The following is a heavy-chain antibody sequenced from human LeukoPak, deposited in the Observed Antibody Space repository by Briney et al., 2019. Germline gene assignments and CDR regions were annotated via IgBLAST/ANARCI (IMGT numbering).Heavy chain of an antibody. Sequence: SETLSLTCTVSRGSVSSGNYYWSWIRQHPGKGLEWIGYISSSGSTHYKSSLKSRVIISADTSTNQFSLGLSSVTAADTAFYYCARAVILTPPDYWGQGILVTVSS. CDR3: ARAVILTPPDY. V-gene: IGHV4-31*03. CDR1: RGSVSSGNYY. J-gene: IGHJ4*02. D-gene: IGHD3-9*01. CDR2: ISSSGST.